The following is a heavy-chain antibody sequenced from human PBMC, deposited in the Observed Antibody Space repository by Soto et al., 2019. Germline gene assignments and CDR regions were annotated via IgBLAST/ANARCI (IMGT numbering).Heavy chain of an antibody. CDR1: VVSGIGYY. J-gene: IGHJ6*02. V-gene: IGHV4-34*01. D-gene: IGHD6-13*01. CDR2: INHSGST. CDR3: ARAGSSSWYGKNYYYYYGMDV. Sequence: PSETLSLTCSFDVVSGIGYYLSWIRQPPGNGLEWIVEINHSGSTNYNPSLKSRVTISVDTSKNQFSLKLSSVTAADTAVYYCARAGSSSWYGKNYYYYYGMDVWGQGTTVTGSS.